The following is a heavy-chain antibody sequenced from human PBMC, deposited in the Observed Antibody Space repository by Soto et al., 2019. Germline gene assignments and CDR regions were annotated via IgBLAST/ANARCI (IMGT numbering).Heavy chain of an antibody. Sequence: EVQLVESGGGLIQPGGSLGLSCAGSGFSVRSSQMSWVRQAPGKGLEWVASIFSDGTTHYGVSVKGRFTISRDSARNTVYIQLNGLRVDDTAVYYCARVGPYDSQSSMFRYDRFDPWGQGTQVTVSS. CDR3: ARVGPYDSQSSMFRYDRFDP. CDR1: GFSVRSSQ. J-gene: IGHJ5*02. CDR2: IFSDGTT. D-gene: IGHD3-10*01. V-gene: IGHV3-53*01.